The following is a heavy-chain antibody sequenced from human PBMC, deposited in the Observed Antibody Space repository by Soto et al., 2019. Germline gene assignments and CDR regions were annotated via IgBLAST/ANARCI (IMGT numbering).Heavy chain of an antibody. Sequence: QVQLVQSGAEEKKPGASVKVSCKASGYTFTGYAMHWVRQAPGQRLEWTGWINGGNGNTKYSQKFQGRVTITRDTSASTAYMELSSLRSEDTAVYYCARAVAVPADFDYWGQGTLVTVSS. V-gene: IGHV1-3*05. CDR1: GYTFTGYA. CDR3: ARAVAVPADFDY. D-gene: IGHD6-19*01. CDR2: INGGNGNT. J-gene: IGHJ4*02.